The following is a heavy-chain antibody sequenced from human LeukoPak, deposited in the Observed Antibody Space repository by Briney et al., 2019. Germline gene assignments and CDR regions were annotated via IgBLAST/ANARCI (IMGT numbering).Heavy chain of an antibody. J-gene: IGHJ4*02. CDR2: ISSGSSTI. Sequence: GGSLRLSCAASGFTFSSYSMNWVRQAPGKGLEWVSYISSGSSTIHYADSVKGRFTISRDNAKSSLFLQMNSLRAEDTAVYYCARERGVVVPAANEFDYWGQGTLVTVSS. CDR1: GFTFSSYS. V-gene: IGHV3-48*01. CDR3: ARERGVVVPAANEFDY. D-gene: IGHD2-2*01.